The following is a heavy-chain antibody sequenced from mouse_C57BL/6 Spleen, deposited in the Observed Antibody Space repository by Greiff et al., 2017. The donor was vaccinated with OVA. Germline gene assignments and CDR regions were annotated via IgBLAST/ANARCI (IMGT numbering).Heavy chain of an antibody. D-gene: IGHD2-1*01. CDR2: IDPNSGGT. Sequence: QVPLQQPGAELVKPGASVKLSCKASGYTFTSYWMHWVKQRPGRGLEWIGRIDPNSGGTKYNEKFKSKATLTVDKPSSTAYMQISSLTSEDSAVYYGAREGNNYWYFDVWGTGTTVTVSS. CDR1: GYTFTSYW. CDR3: AREGNNYWYFDV. V-gene: IGHV1-72*01. J-gene: IGHJ1*03.